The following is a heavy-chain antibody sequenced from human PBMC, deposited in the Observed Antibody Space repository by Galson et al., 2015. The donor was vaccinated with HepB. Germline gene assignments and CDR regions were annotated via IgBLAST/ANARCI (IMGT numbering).Heavy chain of an antibody. Sequence: SLRLSCAASGFTFSDYSMNWVRQAPGKGLEWVSSISSGSSYIYYADSVKGRFTISRDNAKNSLYLQMNSLRAEDTAVYYCARGVVVLRNGMDVWGQGTTVTVSS. J-gene: IGHJ6*02. CDR3: ARGVVVLRNGMDV. V-gene: IGHV3-21*01. D-gene: IGHD2-15*01. CDR2: ISSGSSYI. CDR1: GFTFSDYS.